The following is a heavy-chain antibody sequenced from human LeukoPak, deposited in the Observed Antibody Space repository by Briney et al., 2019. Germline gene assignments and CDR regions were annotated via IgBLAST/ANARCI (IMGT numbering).Heavy chain of an antibody. V-gene: IGHV1-69*06. D-gene: IGHD2-2*01. J-gene: IGHJ4*02. CDR1: GYTFTSYD. CDR3: AGGRTDIVVVPATLRNYYFDY. Sequence: SVKVSCKASGYTFTSYDINWVRQATGQGLEWMGGIMPMFGKTNYAQKFQGRVTTTADKATSTAYMELSSLRSEDTAVYYCAGGRTDIVVVPATLRNYYFDYWGQGTLVTVSS. CDR2: IMPMFGKT.